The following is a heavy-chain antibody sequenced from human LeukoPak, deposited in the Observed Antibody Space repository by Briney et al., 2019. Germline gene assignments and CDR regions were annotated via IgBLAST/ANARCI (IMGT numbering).Heavy chain of an antibody. CDR1: GFTFSNYW. CDR2: IKQDGSDK. D-gene: IGHD6-19*01. Sequence: GGSLRLSCAASGFTFSNYWMSWVRQAPGKGLEWVANIKQDGSDKYYVDSVKGRFTISRDNAKISLYLQMNSLRAEDTAVYYCARVQGSSGPGIFDYWGQGNLVTVSS. CDR3: ARVQGSSGPGIFDY. J-gene: IGHJ4*02. V-gene: IGHV3-7*01.